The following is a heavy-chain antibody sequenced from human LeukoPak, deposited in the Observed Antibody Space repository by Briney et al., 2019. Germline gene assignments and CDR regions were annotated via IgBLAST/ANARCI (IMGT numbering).Heavy chain of an antibody. CDR3: AREVYNWKFRHRLNWFDP. Sequence: SETLSLTCTVSGGSISSNSYYWGWIRQPPGKGLKWIGSIYYSGSTYYNPSLKSRVTISVDTSKNQFSLKLNSVTAADTAVYYCAREVYNWKFRHRLNWFDPWGQGTLVTVSS. J-gene: IGHJ5*02. CDR2: IYYSGST. V-gene: IGHV4-39*02. D-gene: IGHD1-20*01. CDR1: GGSISSNSYY.